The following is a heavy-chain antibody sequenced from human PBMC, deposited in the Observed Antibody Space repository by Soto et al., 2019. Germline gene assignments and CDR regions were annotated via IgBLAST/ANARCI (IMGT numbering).Heavy chain of an antibody. D-gene: IGHD3-10*01. CDR1: GGSISSGDYY. CDR2: IYYSGST. J-gene: IGHJ4*02. V-gene: IGHV4-30-4*01. CDR3: ARVGSYYGSGSYLYFDY. Sequence: SETLSLTCTVSGGSISSGDYYWSWIRQPPGKGLEWIGYIYYSGSTYYNPSLKSRVTISVDTSKNQFSLKLSSVTAADTAVYYCARVGSYYGSGSYLYFDYWGQGTLVTSPQ.